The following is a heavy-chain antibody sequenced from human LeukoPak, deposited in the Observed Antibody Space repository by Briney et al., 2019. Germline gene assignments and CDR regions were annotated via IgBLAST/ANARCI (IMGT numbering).Heavy chain of an antibody. CDR2: IKQDGSEI. CDR3: ARDKMVGATYFDY. V-gene: IGHV3-7*01. CDR1: GFTFSSYA. J-gene: IGHJ4*02. D-gene: IGHD1-26*01. Sequence: PGGSLRLSCAASGFTFSSYAMSWVRQAPGKGLEWVANIKQDGSEIYCVDSVKGRFTISRDNAKNSLYLQMNSLRAEDTAVYYCARDKMVGATYFDYWGQGTLVTVSS.